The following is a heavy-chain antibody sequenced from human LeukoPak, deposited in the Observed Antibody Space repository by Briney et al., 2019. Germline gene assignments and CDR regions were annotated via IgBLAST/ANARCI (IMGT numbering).Heavy chain of an antibody. CDR3: ASGYDPYFDY. J-gene: IGHJ4*02. Sequence: SQTLPLTCTVSGGSISSGGYYWSWIRQHPGKGLEWIGYIYYSGSTYYNPSLKSRVTISVDTSKNQFSLKLSSVTAADTAVYYCASGYDPYFDYWGQGTLVTVSS. V-gene: IGHV4-31*03. D-gene: IGHD5-12*01. CDR2: IYYSGST. CDR1: GGSISSGGYY.